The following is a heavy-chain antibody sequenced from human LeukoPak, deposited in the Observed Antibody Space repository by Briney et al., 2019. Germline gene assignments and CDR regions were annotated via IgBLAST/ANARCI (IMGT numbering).Heavy chain of an antibody. Sequence: GGSLRLSCAASGFTFSSYWMSWVRQAPGKGLEWVSVIYSGGSTYYADSVKGRFTISRDNSKNTLYLQMNSLRAEDTAVYYCARTGRDGYSYYFDYWGQGTLVTVSS. J-gene: IGHJ4*02. D-gene: IGHD5-24*01. CDR3: ARTGRDGYSYYFDY. CDR2: IYSGGST. V-gene: IGHV3-53*01. CDR1: GFTFSSYW.